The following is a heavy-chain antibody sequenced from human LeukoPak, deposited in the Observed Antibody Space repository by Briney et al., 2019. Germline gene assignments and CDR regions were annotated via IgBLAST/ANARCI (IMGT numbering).Heavy chain of an antibody. J-gene: IGHJ4*02. D-gene: IGHD3-22*01. CDR2: IGINLSDT. CDR1: GFAFHNHS. V-gene: IGHV3-23*01. CDR3: AKDPASSGYYYPAPVYFDY. Sequence: GGSLRLSCVASGFAFHNHSMTWVRQAPGKGLEWVSAIGINLSDTIYADSVKGRFTISRDNSKNTLYLQMNSLRAEDTAVYYCAKDPASSGYYYPAPVYFDYWGQGTLVTVSS.